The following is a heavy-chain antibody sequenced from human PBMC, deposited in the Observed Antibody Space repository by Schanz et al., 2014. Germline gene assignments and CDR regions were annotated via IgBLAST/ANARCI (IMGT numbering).Heavy chain of an antibody. J-gene: IGHJ4*02. CDR1: GFTFRGHA. V-gene: IGHV3-30*04. Sequence: QVQLVESGGGVVQPGRSLRLSCAASGFTFRGHAMHWVRQAPGKGLEKVAAISTDGTNTYYAASVRGRFTISRDNSKNTVYLQMDSLRSEDTAIYFCARDQASTHWGQGTPATVSS. CDR3: ARDQASTH. CDR2: ISTDGTNT.